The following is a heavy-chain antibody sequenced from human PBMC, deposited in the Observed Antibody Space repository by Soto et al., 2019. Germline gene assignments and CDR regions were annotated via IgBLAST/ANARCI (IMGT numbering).Heavy chain of an antibody. CDR2: ISGSGGST. CDR3: AKGQLAPYYYYGMDV. V-gene: IGHV3-23*01. Sequence: EVQLLESGGGLVQPGGSLRLSCAASGFTFSSYAMSWVRQAPGKGLEWVSAISGSGGSTYYADSVKGRFTISRDNSKNTLYLQMNSLRADDTAVYYCAKGQLAPYYYYGMDVWGQGTTVTVSS. CDR1: GFTFSSYA. J-gene: IGHJ6*02. D-gene: IGHD6-13*01.